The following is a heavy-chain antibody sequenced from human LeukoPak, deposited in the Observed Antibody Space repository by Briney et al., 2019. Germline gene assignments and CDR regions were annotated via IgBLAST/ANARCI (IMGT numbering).Heavy chain of an antibody. Sequence: GSLRLSCSASGFTFSDYYMSWIRQAPGKGLEWVSYISSSGSTIYYADSVKGRFTISRDNAKNSLYLQMNSLRAEDTAVYYCAREDCSGGSCYRYYYYYGMDVWGQGTTVTVSS. CDR2: ISSSGSTI. J-gene: IGHJ6*02. D-gene: IGHD2-15*01. CDR3: AREDCSGGSCYRYYYYYGMDV. V-gene: IGHV3-11*01. CDR1: GFTFSDYY.